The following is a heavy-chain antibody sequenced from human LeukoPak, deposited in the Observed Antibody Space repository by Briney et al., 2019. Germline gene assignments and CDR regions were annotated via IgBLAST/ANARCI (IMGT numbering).Heavy chain of an antibody. CDR2: MNPNSGNT. CDR3: ARGSMDIVLMVF. J-gene: IGHJ4*02. Sequence: ASVKVSCKASRYTFTSYDINWVRQATGQGLEWMGWMNPNSGNTGYAQKFQGRVTMTRNTSISTAYMELSSLGSEDTAVYYCARGSMDIVLMVFWGQGTLVTVSS. CDR1: RYTFTSYD. D-gene: IGHD2-8*01. V-gene: IGHV1-8*01.